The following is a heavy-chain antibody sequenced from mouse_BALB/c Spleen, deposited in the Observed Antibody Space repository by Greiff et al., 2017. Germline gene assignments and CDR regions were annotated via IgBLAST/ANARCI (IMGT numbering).Heavy chain of an antibody. CDR2: ISSGGSYT. J-gene: IGHJ4*01. CDR3: ARRGYDGYNYYAMDY. CDR1: GFTFSSYG. D-gene: IGHD2-3*01. V-gene: IGHV5-6*02. Sequence: EVKLQESGGDLVKPGGSLKLSCAASGFTFSSYGMSWVRQTPDKRLEWVATISSGGSYTYYPDSVKGRFTISRDNAKNTLYLQMSSLKSEDTAMYYCARRGYDGYNYYAMDYWGQGTSVTVSS.